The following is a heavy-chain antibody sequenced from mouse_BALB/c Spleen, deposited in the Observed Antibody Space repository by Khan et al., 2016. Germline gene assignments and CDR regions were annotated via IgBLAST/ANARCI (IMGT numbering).Heavy chain of an antibody. CDR2: ISYDGSN. Sequence: EVQLQESGPGLVKPSQSLSLTCSVTGYSITSGYYWNWIRQFPGNKLEWMGYISYDGSNNYNPSLKNRISITRDTSKNQFFLKLNSVTAEDIATYYCAGDNSVSYWGHGTTLTVSS. CDR1: GYSITSGYY. V-gene: IGHV3-6*02. J-gene: IGHJ2*01. CDR3: AGDNSVSY. D-gene: IGHD1-3*01.